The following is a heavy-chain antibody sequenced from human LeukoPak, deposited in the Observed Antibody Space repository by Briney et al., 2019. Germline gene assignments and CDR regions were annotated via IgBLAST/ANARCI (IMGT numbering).Heavy chain of an antibody. CDR2: SNPNSGGT. V-gene: IGHV1-2*02. Sequence: ASVKVSCKASGYTFTGYYMHWVRQAPGQGLEWMGWSNPNSGGTNYAQKFQGRVTMTRDTSISTAYMELSRLRSDDTAVYYCARAPLIVVVPAAIVGWFDPWGQGTRVTVSS. J-gene: IGHJ5*02. CDR1: GYTFTGYY. CDR3: ARAPLIVVVPAAIVGWFDP. D-gene: IGHD2-2*01.